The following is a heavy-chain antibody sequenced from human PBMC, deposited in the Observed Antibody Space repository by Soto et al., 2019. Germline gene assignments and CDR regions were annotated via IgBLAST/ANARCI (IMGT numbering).Heavy chain of an antibody. CDR3: ASRNVLLWFGEFHPLVP. D-gene: IGHD3-10*01. Sequence: GGSLRLSCAASGFTFSSYSMNWVRQAPGKGLEWVSSISSSSSYIYYADTVKGRFTISRDNAKNSLYLQMNSLRAEDTAVYYCASRNVLLWFGEFHPLVPWGQGTLVTVSS. J-gene: IGHJ5*02. CDR1: GFTFSSYS. V-gene: IGHV3-21*01. CDR2: ISSSSSYI.